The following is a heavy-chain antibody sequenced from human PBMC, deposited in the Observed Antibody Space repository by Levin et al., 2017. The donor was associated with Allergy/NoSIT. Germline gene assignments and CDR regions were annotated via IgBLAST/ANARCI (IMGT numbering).Heavy chain of an antibody. CDR1: GDSVSSNSAA. D-gene: IGHD6-19*01. CDR2: TYFRSKWYS. CDR3: ARGPQWLNY. Sequence: SQTLSLTCAISGDSVSSNSAAWNWIRQSPSRGLEWLGRTYFRSKWYSAYAISVKSRITIKADTSKNQFSLQLNSVSPEDTAVYFCARGPQWLNYWGQGTLVTVSS. V-gene: IGHV6-1*01. J-gene: IGHJ4*02.